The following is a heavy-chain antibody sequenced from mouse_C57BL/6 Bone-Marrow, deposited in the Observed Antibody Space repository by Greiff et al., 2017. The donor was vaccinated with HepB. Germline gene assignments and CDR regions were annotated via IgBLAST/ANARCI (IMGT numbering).Heavy chain of an antibody. CDR2: IDPENGDT. CDR1: GFNIKDDY. V-gene: IGHV14-4*01. Sequence: VQLQQSGAELVRLGASVKLSCTASGFNIKDDYMHWVKQRPEQGLEWIGWIDPENGDTEYASKFQGKATITADTSSNTAYLQLSSLTSEDTAVYYCTTIPYDYDEFAYWGQGTLVTVSA. J-gene: IGHJ3*01. CDR3: TTIPYDYDEFAY. D-gene: IGHD2-4*01.